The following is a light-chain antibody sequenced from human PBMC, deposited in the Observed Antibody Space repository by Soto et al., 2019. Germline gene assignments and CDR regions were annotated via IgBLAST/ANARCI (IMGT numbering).Light chain of an antibody. J-gene: IGKJ2*01. CDR3: QQYGSSPPYT. V-gene: IGKV3-20*01. CDR2: GAS. Sequence: EIVLTQSPGTLSLSPGERATLSCRASQSVSSSYLAWYQQKPGQAPRLLIYGASSRATGIPDRFSGSESGTDFTLTISRLEPEDFAVYYCQQYGSSPPYTFGQRTKLEIK. CDR1: QSVSSSY.